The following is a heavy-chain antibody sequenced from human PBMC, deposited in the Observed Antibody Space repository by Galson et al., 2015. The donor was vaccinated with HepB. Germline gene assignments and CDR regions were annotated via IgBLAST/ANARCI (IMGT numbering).Heavy chain of an antibody. D-gene: IGHD1/OR15-1a*01. CDR2: IRRKAYGGTT. Sequence: SLRLSCAASGFTFSDYAMSWFRQAPGKGLEWVGFIRRKAYGGTTEYAASVKGRFTFSRDDFKTIAYLEVNSLKTEDTAVYYCTRSSPYWNNWYFDLWGRGTLVTVSS. CDR3: TRSSPYWNNWYFDL. CDR1: GFTFSDYA. J-gene: IGHJ2*01. V-gene: IGHV3-49*03.